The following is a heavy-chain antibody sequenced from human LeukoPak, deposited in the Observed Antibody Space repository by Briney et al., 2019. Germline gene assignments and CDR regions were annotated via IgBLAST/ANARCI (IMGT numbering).Heavy chain of an antibody. V-gene: IGHV3-21*01. Sequence: GGSLRLSCEAAGFILSRYSMNWVRQAPGKGLEWVSSVSTSSSYIYYADSVKGRFTISRDNAKNTLYLQMNSLRAEDTAVYYCAREGFSRGYYQYYYMDVWGKGTTVTVSS. CDR2: VSTSSSYI. CDR1: GFILSRYS. CDR3: AREGFSRGYYQYYYMDV. J-gene: IGHJ6*03. D-gene: IGHD6-13*01.